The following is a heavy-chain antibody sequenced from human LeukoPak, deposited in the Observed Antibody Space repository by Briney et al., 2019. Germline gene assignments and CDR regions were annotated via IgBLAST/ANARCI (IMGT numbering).Heavy chain of an antibody. V-gene: IGHV3-7*01. Sequence: PGWSLRLSCVASEFTFSSYWMNWVRQAPGKGLEWVANIKQDGSEKYYVDSVKGRFTISRDNAKNSLYLQMNSLTAEDTAVYYCTRDYSGSRNYYYYYGMHVWGQGTTVTVSS. J-gene: IGHJ6*02. D-gene: IGHD3-10*01. CDR3: TRDYSGSRNYYYYYGMHV. CDR1: EFTFSSYW. CDR2: IKQDGSEK.